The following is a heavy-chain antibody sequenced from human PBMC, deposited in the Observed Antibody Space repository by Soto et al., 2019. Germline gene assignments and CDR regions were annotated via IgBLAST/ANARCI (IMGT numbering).Heavy chain of an antibody. CDR2: ISAYNGNT. J-gene: IGHJ4*02. CDR1: GYTFISYG. D-gene: IGHD2-2*01. CDR3: ARDQGCSSTSCYFDY. Sequence: GASVKVSCKASGYTFISYGISWVRQAPGQGLEWMGWISAYNGNTNYAQKFQGRVTMTTDTSTSTAYMELRSLRSDDTAVYYCARDQGCSSTSCYFDYWGQGTLVTVSS. V-gene: IGHV1-18*01.